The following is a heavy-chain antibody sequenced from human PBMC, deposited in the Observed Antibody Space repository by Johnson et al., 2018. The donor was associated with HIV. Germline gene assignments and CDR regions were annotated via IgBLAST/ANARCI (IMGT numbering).Heavy chain of an antibody. CDR1: GFTVSSNY. J-gene: IGHJ3*02. CDR3: AKGGMATIEGDAFDI. D-gene: IGHD5-24*01. Sequence: VQLVESGGGLIQPGGSLRLSCAASGFTVSSNYMSWVRQAPGKGLEWVSVIYSGGSTYNADSVKGRFTISRDNSKNTLYLQMNSLRTEDTAVYYCAKGGMATIEGDAFDIWGQGTMVTVSS. CDR2: IYSGGST. V-gene: IGHV3-66*03.